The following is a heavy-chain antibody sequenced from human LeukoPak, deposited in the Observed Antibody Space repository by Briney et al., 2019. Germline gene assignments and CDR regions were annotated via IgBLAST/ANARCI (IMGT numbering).Heavy chain of an antibody. D-gene: IGHD2-2*01. CDR2: IYPGDSDT. CDR1: KYTFTNYW. Sequence: GESLKISCKDSKYTFTNYWIGWVRQMPGKGLEWMGIIYPGDSDTRYSPSFQGQVTISVDKSISTAYLQWSSLKASDTAMYYCARAPQDQLLPQNWGQGTLVTVSS. CDR3: ARAPQDQLLPQN. V-gene: IGHV5-51*01. J-gene: IGHJ4*02.